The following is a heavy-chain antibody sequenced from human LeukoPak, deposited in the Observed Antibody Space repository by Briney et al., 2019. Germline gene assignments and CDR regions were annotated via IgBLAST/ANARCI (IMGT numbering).Heavy chain of an antibody. CDR3: AKEPRYCSGGSCYPGYYYGMDV. Sequence: GGSLRLSCAASGFTFSNAYMNWVRQAPGKGLEWVAVISYDGSNKYYADSVKGRFTISRDNSKNTLYLQMNSLRAEDTAVYYCAKEPRYCSGGSCYPGYYYGMDVWGQGTTVTVSS. J-gene: IGHJ6*02. D-gene: IGHD2-15*01. V-gene: IGHV3-30*18. CDR1: GFTFSNAY. CDR2: ISYDGSNK.